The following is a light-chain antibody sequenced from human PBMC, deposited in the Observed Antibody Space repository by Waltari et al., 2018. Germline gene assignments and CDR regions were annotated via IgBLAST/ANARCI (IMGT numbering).Light chain of an antibody. J-gene: IGLJ3*02. CDR2: VNSDGSH. CDR3: ETGGHGTWV. V-gene: IGLV4-69*01. Sequence: QLVLTQSPSASASLGASVKLTCTLSSGHSSHIIAWLQQQPGKGPRYLMQVNSDGSHRKGDDIPDRFSGSSSGAERYLTISSLQSEDEADYYCETGGHGTWVFGGGTKLTVL. CDR1: SGHSSHI.